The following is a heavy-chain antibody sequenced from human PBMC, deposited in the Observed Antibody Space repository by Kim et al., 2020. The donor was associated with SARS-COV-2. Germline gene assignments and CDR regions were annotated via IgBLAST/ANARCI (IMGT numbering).Heavy chain of an antibody. CDR3: ARDLQPGIAVAEPDY. J-gene: IGHJ4*02. D-gene: IGHD6-19*01. Sequence: DSVKCRLTIARDNSKNTLYLQMNSLRAEDTAVYYCARDLQPGIAVAEPDYWGQGTLVTVSS. V-gene: IGHV3-30*07.